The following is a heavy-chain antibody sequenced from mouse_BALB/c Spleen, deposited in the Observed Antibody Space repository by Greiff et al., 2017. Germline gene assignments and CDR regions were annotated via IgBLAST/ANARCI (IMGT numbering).Heavy chain of an antibody. J-gene: IGHJ4*01. Sequence: QVQLKESGPGLVAPSQSLSITCTVSGFSLSRYSVHWVRQPPGKGLEWLGMIWGGGSTDYNSALKSRLSISKDNSKSQDFLKMSSLQTDDTAMYYCAREGATVVPYDMDYWGQGTLGTVSA. CDR1: GFSLSRYS. D-gene: IGHD1-1*01. V-gene: IGHV2-6-4*01. CDR3: AREGATVVPYDMDY. CDR2: IWGGGST.